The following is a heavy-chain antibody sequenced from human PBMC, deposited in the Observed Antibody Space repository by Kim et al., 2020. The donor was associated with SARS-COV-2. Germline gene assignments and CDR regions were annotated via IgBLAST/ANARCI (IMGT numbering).Heavy chain of an antibody. CDR1: GFTFSTYE. CDR2: ISTSGSTI. V-gene: IGHV3-48*03. D-gene: IGHD2-2*01. Sequence: GGSLRLSCAASGFTFSTYEMNWVRQAPGKGLEWISYISTSGSTIYYADSVKGRFTISRDNAKSSLSLQMNSLRAEDTPVYYCARSLYCSSTSCFYGMDVWGQGTTVTVSS. J-gene: IGHJ6*02. CDR3: ARSLYCSSTSCFYGMDV.